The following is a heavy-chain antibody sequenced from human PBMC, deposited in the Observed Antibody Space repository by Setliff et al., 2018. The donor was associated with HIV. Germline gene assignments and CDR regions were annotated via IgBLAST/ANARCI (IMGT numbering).Heavy chain of an antibody. D-gene: IGHD2-21*01. J-gene: IGHJ3*02. Sequence: SETLSLTCTVSGASISSYYWSWIRQPPGKGLEWIGSIYYSGTTYYNPSLKSRVAISVDTSKNQFSLKLGSVTAADTAVYYCARPRLRGSGAFDIWGQGTMVTVSS. V-gene: IGHV4-59*05. CDR1: GASISSYY. CDR3: ARPRLRGSGAFDI. CDR2: IYYSGTT.